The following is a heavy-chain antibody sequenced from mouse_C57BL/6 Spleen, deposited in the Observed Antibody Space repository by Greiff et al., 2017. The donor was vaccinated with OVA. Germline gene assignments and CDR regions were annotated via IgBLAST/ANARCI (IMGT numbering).Heavy chain of an antibody. D-gene: IGHD1-1*01. CDR2: IWTGGGT. V-gene: IGHV2-9-1*01. Sequence: VKLMESGPGLVAPSPSLSLTCTVSGFSFTSYAISWVRQPPGKGLEWLGVIWTGGGTTYNSALKSRLSISTANSTCKAFLKMNRMQTDDTSRYYCAGYCSSSYAMDYWGQGTSVTVSS. J-gene: IGHJ4*01. CDR3: AGYCSSSYAMDY. CDR1: GFSFTSYA.